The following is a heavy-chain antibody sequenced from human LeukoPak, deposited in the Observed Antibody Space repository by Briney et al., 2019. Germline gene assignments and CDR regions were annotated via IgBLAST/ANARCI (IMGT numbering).Heavy chain of an antibody. CDR2: LYSGGST. CDR3: VRDRGGTYMYFQH. J-gene: IGHJ1*01. Sequence: GGSLRLSCAASGFTVSSNYMRWVRQAPGKGLECVSVLYSGGSTYYADSVKGRFTISRDNSKNTLYLQMTSLRAEETAVYYCVRDRGGTYMYFQHWGQGTLVTVSS. CDR1: GFTVSSNY. D-gene: IGHD1-26*01. V-gene: IGHV3-53*01.